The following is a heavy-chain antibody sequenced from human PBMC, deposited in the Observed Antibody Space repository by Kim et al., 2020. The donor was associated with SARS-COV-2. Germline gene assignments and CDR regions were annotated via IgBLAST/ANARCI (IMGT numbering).Heavy chain of an antibody. CDR3: ARGDGIQLWLQGYYYHGMDV. CDR2: INPNSGGT. Sequence: ASVKVSCKASGYTFTGYYMHWVRQAPGQGLEWMGRINPNSGGTNYAQKFQGRVTMTRDTSISTAYMELSRLRSDDTAVYYCARGDGIQLWLQGYYYHGMDVWGQGTTVTVSS. V-gene: IGHV1-2*06. CDR1: GYTFTGYY. J-gene: IGHJ6*02. D-gene: IGHD5-18*01.